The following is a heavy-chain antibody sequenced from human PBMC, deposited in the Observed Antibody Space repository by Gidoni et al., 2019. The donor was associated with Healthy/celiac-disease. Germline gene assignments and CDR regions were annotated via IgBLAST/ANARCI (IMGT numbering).Heavy chain of an antibody. D-gene: IGHD2-21*02. CDR2: INWNGGST. CDR1: GFTFDHYG. J-gene: IGHJ6*02. V-gene: IGHV3-20*01. CDR3: ARRSGDWPSYYYGMDV. Sequence: EVQLVESGGGVVRPGGSLRLAWAASGFTFDHYGMSWVRQAPGKGLEWVSGINWNGGSTGYADSVKGRFTISRDNAKNSLYLQMNSLRAEDTALYHCARRSGDWPSYYYGMDVWGQGTTVTVSS.